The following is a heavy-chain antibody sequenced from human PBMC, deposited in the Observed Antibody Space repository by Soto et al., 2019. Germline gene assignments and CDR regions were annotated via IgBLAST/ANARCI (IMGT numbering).Heavy chain of an antibody. J-gene: IGHJ5*02. CDR3: ARQPYDSRGYYYGT. V-gene: IGHV4-39*01. D-gene: IGHD3-22*01. Sequence: QLRLQESGPGLLKPSETLSLTCTVSGGSIGSSTYYWGWIRQPPGKGLEWIGSMYSSGNTYYNPSRKRRVTVSVDTSKNHFSLKLSSVTAADTAVYYCARQPYDSRGYYYGTWGQGTLVTVSS. CDR1: GGSIGSSTYY. CDR2: MYSSGNT.